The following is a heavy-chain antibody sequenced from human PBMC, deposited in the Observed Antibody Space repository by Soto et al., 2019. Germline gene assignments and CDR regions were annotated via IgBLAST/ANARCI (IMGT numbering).Heavy chain of an antibody. D-gene: IGHD3-22*01. Sequence: ASVTVSCKTSGYTFTSYAIHWVRQAPGQRLEWMGWIYAGKGNTKYSQKFQGRVTFTRDTGASTAYMELSSLRSEDTAVYFCARDDYYDTSVSLDFWGQGTLVTVS. CDR3: ARDDYYDTSVSLDF. CDR1: GYTFTSYA. V-gene: IGHV1-3*01. CDR2: IYAGKGNT. J-gene: IGHJ4*02.